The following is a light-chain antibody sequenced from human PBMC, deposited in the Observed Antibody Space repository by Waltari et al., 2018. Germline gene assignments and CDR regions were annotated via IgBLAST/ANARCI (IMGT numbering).Light chain of an antibody. V-gene: IGLV2-14*01. CDR1: SSDVGDYNY. J-gene: IGLJ1*01. Sequence: QSDLTQPASVSGSPGQSIAISCTGTSSDVGDYNYVSWYQQQPGKAPKVIIYELSNRPSGVADRFSGSKSGNTASLTISGRQAEDEADYYCSSYTSSSPPYVFGTGTKVTVL. CDR2: ELS. CDR3: SSYTSSSPPYV.